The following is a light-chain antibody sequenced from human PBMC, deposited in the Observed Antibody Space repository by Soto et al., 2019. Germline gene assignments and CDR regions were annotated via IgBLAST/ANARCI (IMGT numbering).Light chain of an antibody. J-gene: IGKJ1*01. Sequence: EIVMTQSPATLSVSAGERVTLSCRASQNILSNLAWYQQKPGQAPRLLIYSASSRATGIPDRFSGSGSGTDFTLTISGLQPEDFAVYYCQQYSSSSWTFGQGTKVDIK. CDR2: SAS. CDR1: QNILSN. V-gene: IGKV3-20*01. CDR3: QQYSSSSWT.